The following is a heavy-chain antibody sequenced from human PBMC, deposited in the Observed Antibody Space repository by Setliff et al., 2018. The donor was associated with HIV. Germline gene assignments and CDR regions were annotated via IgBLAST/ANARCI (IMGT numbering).Heavy chain of an antibody. CDR1: GGSISSGSYY. Sequence: SETLSLTCTVSGGSISSGSYYWSWIRQPAGKGLEWIGRIFSSGSTNYNPSLKSRVTISVDTSKNQFSLKVSSVTAADTAVYYCARDDGPYYFDSWGQGTLVTVSS. CDR3: ARDDGPYYFDS. V-gene: IGHV4-61*02. J-gene: IGHJ4*02. CDR2: IFSSGST.